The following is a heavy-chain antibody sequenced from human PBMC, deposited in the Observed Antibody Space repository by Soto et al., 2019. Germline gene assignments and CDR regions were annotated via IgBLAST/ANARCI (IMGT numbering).Heavy chain of an antibody. V-gene: IGHV4-39*01. J-gene: IGHJ5*02. CDR1: GASISSYY. Sequence: SETLSLTCTVSGASISSYYWGCIRQPPGKGLEWIGSIYYSGSTYYNPTLKSRVTISVDTSKNQFSLKLSSVTAADTAVYYCATTELTMVLLPFDPWGQGTLVTVSS. CDR3: ATTELTMVLLPFDP. D-gene: IGHD3-10*01. CDR2: IYYSGST.